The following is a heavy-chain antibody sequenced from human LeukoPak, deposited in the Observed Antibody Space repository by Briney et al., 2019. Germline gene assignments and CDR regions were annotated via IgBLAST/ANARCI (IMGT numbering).Heavy chain of an antibody. J-gene: IGHJ4*02. Sequence: PSQTLSLTCTVSGDSISNGNYYWTWIRQPAGKGLEWIGRIYNSGSTNYNPSLESRVTISVDTSNNHFSLNLNSVTAADTAVYHCARDGGIMHRYLDSWGQGILVTVSS. CDR1: GDSISNGNYY. D-gene: IGHD1-26*01. V-gene: IGHV4-61*02. CDR3: ARDGGIMHRYLDS. CDR2: IYNSGST.